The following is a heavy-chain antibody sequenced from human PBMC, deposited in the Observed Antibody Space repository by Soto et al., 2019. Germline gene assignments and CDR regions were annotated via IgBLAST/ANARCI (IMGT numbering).Heavy chain of an antibody. CDR3: ARDRLAAAGGGRRWFDP. CDR1: GGSISSYY. V-gene: IGHV4-59*01. Sequence: QVQLQESGPGLVKPSETLSLTCTVSGGSISSYYWSWIRQPPGKGLEWIGYIYSSGSTNYNPSLKIRVTISVDTSKNQFSLKLSSVTAADTAVYYCARDRLAAAGGGRRWFDPWGQGTLVTVSS. D-gene: IGHD6-13*01. J-gene: IGHJ5*02. CDR2: IYSSGST.